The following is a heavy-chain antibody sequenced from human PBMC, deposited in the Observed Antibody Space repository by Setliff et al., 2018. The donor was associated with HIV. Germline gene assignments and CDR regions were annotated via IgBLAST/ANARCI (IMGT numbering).Heavy chain of an antibody. J-gene: IGHJ3*02. CDR1: GYSFISYW. CDR3: VRPLISAGDGFDI. D-gene: IGHD3-22*01. CDR2: IYPGDSDT. V-gene: IGHV5-51*01. Sequence: LGESLKISCKGSGYSFISYWIGWVRQMPGKGLEWMGIIYPGDSDTKYSPSFRGQVIISAGKSIDTAYLQWGSLKASDTAIYYCVRPLISAGDGFDIWGQGTKVTVSS.